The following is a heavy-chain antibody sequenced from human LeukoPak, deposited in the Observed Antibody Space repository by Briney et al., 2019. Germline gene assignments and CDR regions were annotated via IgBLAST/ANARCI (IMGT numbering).Heavy chain of an antibody. CDR1: GCSFTNYW. CDR3: ARREWFGVDY. CDR2: IYPGESDT. V-gene: IGHV5-51*01. Sequence: GGALQISSKGAGCSFTNYWIGWGRRLPGKGVGWMGIIYPGESDTSYSPSFQGQVTISADKSISTAYLQWSTLKASDSAMYYCARREWFGVDYWGQGTLVTVSS. D-gene: IGHD3-10*01. J-gene: IGHJ4*02.